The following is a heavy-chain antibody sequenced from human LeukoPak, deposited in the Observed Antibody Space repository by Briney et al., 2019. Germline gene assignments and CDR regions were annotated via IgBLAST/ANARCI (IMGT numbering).Heavy chain of an antibody. CDR2: IYYSGSN. CDR1: GGSISGGTYY. J-gene: IGHJ4*02. V-gene: IGHV4-61*01. CDR3: ARGTTFSWYLDS. Sequence: SETLSLTCTVSGGSISGGTYYWNWLRQSPEKGLEWIGYIYYSGSNNCNPSLKSRVTTSVDMSKKQFSLKLSSVTAADTAVYYCARGTTFSWYLDSWGQGTLVTVSS. D-gene: IGHD4-11*01.